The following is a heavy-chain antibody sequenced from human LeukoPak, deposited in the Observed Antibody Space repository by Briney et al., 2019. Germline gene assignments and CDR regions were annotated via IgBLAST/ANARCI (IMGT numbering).Heavy chain of an antibody. Sequence: SETLSRTCAVYGGSFSGYYWSWIRQPPGKGLEWIGEINHGGSTNYNPSLKSRVTISVDTSKNQFSLKLSSVTAADTAVYYCARVGGSYYYYYYMDVWGKGTTVTVSS. CDR3: ARVGGSYYYYYYMDV. CDR2: INHGGST. CDR1: GGSFSGYY. V-gene: IGHV4-34*01. J-gene: IGHJ6*03. D-gene: IGHD1-26*01.